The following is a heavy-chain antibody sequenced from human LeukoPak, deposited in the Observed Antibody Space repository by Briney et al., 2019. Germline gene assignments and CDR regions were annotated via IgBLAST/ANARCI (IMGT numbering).Heavy chain of an antibody. V-gene: IGHV4-4*07. D-gene: IGHD2-2*03. CDR3: AREIHNLGYCSSTGCYRDY. CDR2: IYTSGST. CDR1: GGSISSYF. Sequence: PSETLSLTCTVSGGSISSYFWSWIRQPAGKGLEWIGRIYTSGSTNHNPSLKSRVTMSVDTSTNQFSLKLSSVTAADTAVYYCAREIHNLGYCSSTGCYRDYWGQGTLVTVSS. J-gene: IGHJ4*02.